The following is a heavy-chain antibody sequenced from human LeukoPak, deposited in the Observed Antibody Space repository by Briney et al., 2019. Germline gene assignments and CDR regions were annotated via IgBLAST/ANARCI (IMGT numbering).Heavy chain of an antibody. CDR3: AREGTPSGSYSYYYYYMDV. CDR1: GGSINSYY. V-gene: IGHV4-4*07. J-gene: IGHJ6*03. D-gene: IGHD1-26*01. CDR2: VYASGST. Sequence: SETLSLTCTVSGGSINSYYWSWIRQPAGKGLEWIGRVYASGSTNYNPSLKSRVTVSVDTSKNQFSLKLNSVTAADTAVYYCAREGTPSGSYSYYYYYMDVWGKGTTVAVSS.